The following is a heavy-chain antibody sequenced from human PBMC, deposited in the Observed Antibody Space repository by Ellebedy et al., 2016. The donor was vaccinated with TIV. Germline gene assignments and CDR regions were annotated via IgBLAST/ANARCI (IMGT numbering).Heavy chain of an antibody. V-gene: IGHV3-23*01. D-gene: IGHD6-13*01. CDR3: ASRLRYSINHWPHFDS. J-gene: IGHJ4*02. Sequence: GESLKISCAASGFTFNNYAMSWVRQAPGKGLEWVSAISNTGGSTYYADSVKGRFTISRDNSKNTLYLQMNSLRAEYTAVYYCASRLRYSINHWPHFDSWGQGTLVTVSS. CDR2: ISNTGGST. CDR1: GFTFNNYA.